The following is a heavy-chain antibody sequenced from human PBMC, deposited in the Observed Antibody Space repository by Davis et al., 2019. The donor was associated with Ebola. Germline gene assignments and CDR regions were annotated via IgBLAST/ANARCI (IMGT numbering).Heavy chain of an antibody. V-gene: IGHV3-23*01. J-gene: IGHJ3*01. CDR1: GFTFSSCA. Sequence: GESLKISCLASGFTFSSCAMTWVRQAPGKGLEWVSTVSSSGGTTYYADSVKGRLTISRDNSKNTLHLQMNSLRVEDTAIYYCAKDTSNVWFDVWGQGTMVTVSS. D-gene: IGHD6-19*01. CDR2: VSSSGGTT. CDR3: AKDTSNVWFDV.